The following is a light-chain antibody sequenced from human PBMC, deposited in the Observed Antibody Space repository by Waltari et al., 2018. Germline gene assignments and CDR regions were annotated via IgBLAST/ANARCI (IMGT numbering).Light chain of an antibody. V-gene: IGLV2-8*01. CDR3: SSFAGSNTVK. CDR2: EVS. Sequence: QSALTHPPSASGSPGQPVTISCTGPSVNGGCSNYFSWYQQYPGKAPKLIVYEVSKRPSGVPDRFSGSKSGNTASLTVSGLQAEDEADYYCSSFAGSNTVKFGGGTKLPVL. J-gene: IGLJ2*01. CDR1: SVNGGCSNY.